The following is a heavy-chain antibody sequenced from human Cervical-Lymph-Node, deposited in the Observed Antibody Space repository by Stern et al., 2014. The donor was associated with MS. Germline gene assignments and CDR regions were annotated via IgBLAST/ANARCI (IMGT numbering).Heavy chain of an antibody. V-gene: IGHV7-4-1*01. CDR3: AISNPAHSSSSVWFDP. CDR2: INTNTGNP. Sequence: QVQLVESGSELKKPGASVKVSCKASGYTFTSYAMNWVRQAPGQGLEWMGWINTNTGNPTYAQGFTGRFVFSLDTSVSTAYLQICSLKAEDTAVYYCAISNPAHSSSSVWFDPWGQGTLVTVSS. D-gene: IGHD6-6*01. CDR1: GYTFTSYA. J-gene: IGHJ5*02.